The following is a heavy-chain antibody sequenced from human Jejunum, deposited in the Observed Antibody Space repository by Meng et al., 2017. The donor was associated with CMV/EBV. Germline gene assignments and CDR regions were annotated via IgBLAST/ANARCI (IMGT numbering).Heavy chain of an antibody. J-gene: IGHJ6*02. D-gene: IGHD1-26*01. CDR2: VEYPGST. Sequence: GSVSSGSYFWRLIRQPPGRGLEWIGYVEYPGSTNYNPSLKSRVIISVDTSKNQFSLKLRSVSAADTAVYYCARGEKRSQYYYGLDVWGQGTTVTVSS. CDR3: ARGEKRSQYYYGLDV. CDR1: GSVSSGSYF. V-gene: IGHV4-61*01.